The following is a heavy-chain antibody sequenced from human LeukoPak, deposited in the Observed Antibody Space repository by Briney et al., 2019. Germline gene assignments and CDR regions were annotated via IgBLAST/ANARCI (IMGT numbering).Heavy chain of an antibody. V-gene: IGHV5-51*01. Sequence: GKSLKISCKGSGYSFTSYWIGWVRQMPGKGLEWMGIIYPGDSDTRYSPSFQGQVTISADKSISTAYLQWSSLKASDTAMYYCARRTWSRGYCSSTSCPGNFDYWGQGTLVTVSS. CDR3: ARRTWSRGYCSSTSCPGNFDY. CDR2: IYPGDSDT. D-gene: IGHD2-2*01. CDR1: GYSFTSYW. J-gene: IGHJ4*02.